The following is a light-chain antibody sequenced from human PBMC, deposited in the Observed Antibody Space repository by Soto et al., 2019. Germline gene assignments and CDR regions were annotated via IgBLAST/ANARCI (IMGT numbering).Light chain of an antibody. CDR3: GTWDGSLSAWV. J-gene: IGLJ3*02. Sequence: QSVLTQPPSVSAAPGQKVTISCSGSSSDIGKNYVSWYQQLPGTAPKLLMYENSKRPSGIPDRFSGSKSGTSATLGITGLQTGDEAGYFCGTWDGSLSAWVFGGGTQLTVL. CDR2: ENS. CDR1: SSDIGKNY. V-gene: IGLV1-51*02.